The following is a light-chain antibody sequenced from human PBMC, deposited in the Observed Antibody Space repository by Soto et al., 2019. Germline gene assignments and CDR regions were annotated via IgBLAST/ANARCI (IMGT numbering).Light chain of an antibody. J-gene: IGKJ1*01. CDR2: GAS. CDR1: QGIGDT. V-gene: IGKV3-20*01. Sequence: VVLTLYPATLSVSPEEGVTLSCRASQGIGDTLAWYQHKPGQTPSLFIYGASNRATVIPDRFSGSGSGTDFTLSISRLEPEDFAVYYFQQYGSSGTFGQGTKV. CDR3: QQYGSSGT.